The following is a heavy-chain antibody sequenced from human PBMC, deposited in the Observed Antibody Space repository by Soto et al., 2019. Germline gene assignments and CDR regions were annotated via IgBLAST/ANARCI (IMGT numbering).Heavy chain of an antibody. Sequence: QMQLVQSGPEVKKPGTSVKVSCKASGFTFTSSAVQWVRQARGQRLEWIGWIVVGSGNTNYAQKFQERVTITRDMSTSSADRELSSLRSEDTAVYYCAAGYLDCSGGRCYSGYFDYWGQGTLVTVSS. V-gene: IGHV1-58*01. CDR2: IVVGSGNT. CDR1: GFTFTSSA. J-gene: IGHJ4*02. D-gene: IGHD2-15*01. CDR3: AAGYLDCSGGRCYSGYFDY.